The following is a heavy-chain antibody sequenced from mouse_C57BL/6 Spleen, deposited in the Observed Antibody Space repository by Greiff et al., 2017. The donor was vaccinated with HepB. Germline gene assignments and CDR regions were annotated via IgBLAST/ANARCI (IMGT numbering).Heavy chain of an antibody. CDR1: GYAFSSYW. V-gene: IGHV1-80*01. CDR3: ARGGTTVVADAMDY. CDR2: IYPGDGDT. D-gene: IGHD1-1*01. Sequence: VQLQQSGAELVKPGASVKISCKASGYAFSSYWMNWVKQRPGTGLEWIGQIYPGDGDTNYNGKFKGKATLTADKSSSTAYMQLSSLTSEDSAVYFGARGGTTVVADAMDYRGQGTSVTVSS. J-gene: IGHJ4*01.